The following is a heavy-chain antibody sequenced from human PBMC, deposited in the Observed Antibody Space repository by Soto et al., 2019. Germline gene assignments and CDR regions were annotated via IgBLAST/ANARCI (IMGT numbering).Heavy chain of an antibody. Sequence: GASVKVSCKASGGTFSSYAISWVRQAPGQGLEWMGGIIPIFGTANYAQKFQGRVTITADESTSTAYMELSSLRSEDTAVYYCAILFPRHRDTAMARVFDYWGQGTLVTVSS. CDR1: GGTFSSYA. J-gene: IGHJ4*02. CDR3: AILFPRHRDTAMARVFDY. CDR2: IIPIFGTA. D-gene: IGHD5-18*01. V-gene: IGHV1-69*13.